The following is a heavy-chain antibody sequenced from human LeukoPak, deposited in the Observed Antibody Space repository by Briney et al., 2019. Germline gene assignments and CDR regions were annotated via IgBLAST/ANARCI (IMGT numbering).Heavy chain of an antibody. J-gene: IGHJ5*02. D-gene: IGHD3-3*01. Sequence: PSETLSLTCTVSGGSISSSSYYWGWIRQPPGKGLEWIGSIYYSGSTYYNPSLKSRVTISVDTSKNQFSLKLSSVTAADTAVYYCARHKSGGMSIFGVVIHNWFDPWGQGTLVTVSS. CDR1: GGSISSSSYY. V-gene: IGHV4-39*01. CDR2: IYYSGST. CDR3: ARHKSGGMSIFGVVIHNWFDP.